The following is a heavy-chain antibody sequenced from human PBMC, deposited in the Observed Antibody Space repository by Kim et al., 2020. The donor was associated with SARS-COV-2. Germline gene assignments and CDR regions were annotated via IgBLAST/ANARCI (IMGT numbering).Heavy chain of an antibody. CDR1: GFTFSSYG. Sequence: GGSLRLSCAASGFTFSSYGMHWVRQAPGKGLEWVAVISYDGSNKYYADSVKGRFTISRDNSKNTLYLQMNSLRAEDTAVYYCAKQDLVASDAFDIWGQGT. V-gene: IGHV3-30*18. CDR2: ISYDGSNK. CDR3: AKQDLVASDAFDI. J-gene: IGHJ3*02. D-gene: IGHD5-12*01.